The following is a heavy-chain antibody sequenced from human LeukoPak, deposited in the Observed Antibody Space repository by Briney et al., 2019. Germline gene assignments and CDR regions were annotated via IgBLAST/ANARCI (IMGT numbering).Heavy chain of an antibody. V-gene: IGHV1-69*06. CDR2: IIPIFGTA. CDR1: GGTFSSYA. J-gene: IGHJ4*02. D-gene: IGHD3-22*01. Sequence: ASVKVSCKASGGTFSSYAISWVRQAPGQGLEWMGGIIPIFGTANYAQKFQGRVTITADKSTSTAYMELSSLRSEDTAVYYCARSQDYYDSSDYHLDYWGQGTLVTVSS. CDR3: ARSQDYYDSSDYHLDY.